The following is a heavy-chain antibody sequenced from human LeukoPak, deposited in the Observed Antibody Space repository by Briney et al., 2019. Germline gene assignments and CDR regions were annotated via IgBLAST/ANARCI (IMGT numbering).Heavy chain of an antibody. CDR2: IIPMLGIA. Sequence: SVKVSCRASGGTFSSYTISWVRQAPGQGLEWMGRIIPMLGIANYAQKFQGRVTITADKSTSTAYMELSSLRSEDTAVYYCATPTKEAPWGQGTLVTVSS. V-gene: IGHV1-69*02. CDR3: ATPTKEAP. CDR1: GGTFSSYT. J-gene: IGHJ5*02.